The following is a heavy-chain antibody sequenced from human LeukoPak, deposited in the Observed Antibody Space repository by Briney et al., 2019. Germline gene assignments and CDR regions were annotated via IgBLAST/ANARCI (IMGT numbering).Heavy chain of an antibody. J-gene: IGHJ6*03. V-gene: IGHV3-48*01. Sequence: GGSLRLSCAASGFTFSSYSMNWLRQAPGKGLEWVSYISSSSSTIFYADSVKGRFTISRDNAKNSLYLQMNSLRAEDTAVYYCARGPVVPAALFYYYYYMDVWGKGTTVTVSS. CDR2: ISSSSSTI. CDR1: GFTFSSYS. D-gene: IGHD2-2*01. CDR3: ARGPVVPAALFYYYYYMDV.